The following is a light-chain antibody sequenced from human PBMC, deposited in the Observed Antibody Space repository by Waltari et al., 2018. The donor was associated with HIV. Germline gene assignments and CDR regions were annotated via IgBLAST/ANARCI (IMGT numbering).Light chain of an antibody. CDR3: CSYADTHSFV. CDR1: TNAIGGYHY. Sequence: QSALTQPRSVSGSPGQSVTLSCTGSTNAIGGYHYVSWYHQHPRTVPTLMLYDSDKRSSGVPDRFSGSKSGYAAALTISGLQAEDEAAYYCCSYADTHSFVFGTGTKVTVL. J-gene: IGLJ1*01. CDR2: DSD. V-gene: IGLV2-11*01.